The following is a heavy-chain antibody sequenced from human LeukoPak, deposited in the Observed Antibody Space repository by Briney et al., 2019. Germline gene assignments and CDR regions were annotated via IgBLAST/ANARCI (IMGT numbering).Heavy chain of an antibody. CDR3: ARAYSSTWYDSPLDY. J-gene: IGHJ4*02. V-gene: IGHV3-13*05. Sequence: GRSLRLSCAASGFTFSSYDMHWVRQATGKGLEWVSGIGTTGDPYYPGSVKGRFTISRENAKNSFYLQMHSLRAGDTAVYYCARAYSSTWYDSPLDYWGQGTLVTVSS. D-gene: IGHD6-13*01. CDR2: IGTTGDP. CDR1: GFTFSSYD.